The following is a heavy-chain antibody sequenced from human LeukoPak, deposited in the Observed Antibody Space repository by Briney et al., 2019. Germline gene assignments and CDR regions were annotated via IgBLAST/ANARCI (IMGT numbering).Heavy chain of an antibody. CDR2: IYYSGST. J-gene: IGHJ2*01. CDR1: GDSISTYY. D-gene: IGHD6-13*01. Sequence: SETLSLTCTVSGDSISTYYWSWIRQPPGKGLEWIGYIYYSGSTNYNPSLKSRVTISVDTSKNQFSLKLSSVTAADTAVYYCARQYSKFWYFDLWGRGTLVTVSS. CDR3: ARQYSKFWYFDL. V-gene: IGHV4-59*08.